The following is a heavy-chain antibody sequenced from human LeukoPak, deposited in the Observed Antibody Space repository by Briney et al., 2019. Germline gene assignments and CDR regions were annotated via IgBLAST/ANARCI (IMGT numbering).Heavy chain of an antibody. CDR2: IKQDGSEK. Sequence: GGSLRLSCAASGFTFSGYWMSWVREAPGKGLEWVANIKQDGSEKYYVDSVKGRFTISRDNAKNSLYLQMNSLRAEDTAVYYCAVAMVRDLLDAFDIWGQGTMVTVSS. V-gene: IGHV3-7*01. CDR1: GFTFSGYW. CDR3: AVAMVRDLLDAFDI. J-gene: IGHJ3*02. D-gene: IGHD3-10*01.